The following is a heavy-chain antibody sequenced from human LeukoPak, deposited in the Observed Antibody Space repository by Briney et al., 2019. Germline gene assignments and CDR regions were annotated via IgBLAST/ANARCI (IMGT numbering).Heavy chain of an antibody. V-gene: IGHV3-23*01. CDR1: GFTFSSYA. CDR2: ISGSGYST. CDR3: AKEAGYSGYDYPDY. D-gene: IGHD5-12*01. J-gene: IGHJ4*02. Sequence: PGGSLRLSCAASGFTFSSYAMSWVRQAPGKGLEWVSAISGSGYSTYSAYTVKGRFTISRDNSKNTLYLQMNSLRAEDTAVYYCAKEAGYSGYDYPDYWGQGTLVTVSS.